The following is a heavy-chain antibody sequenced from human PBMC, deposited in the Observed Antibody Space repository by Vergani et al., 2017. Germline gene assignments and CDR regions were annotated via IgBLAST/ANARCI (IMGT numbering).Heavy chain of an antibody. CDR3: ARLNPQPYYYGMDV. D-gene: IGHD1-14*01. J-gene: IGHJ6*02. Sequence: QVQLVQSGAEVKKPGASVKVSCKASGYTFTGYYMHWVRQAPGQGLEWMGGIIPIFGTANYAQKFQGRVTITAEESTSTAYMELSSLRSEDTAVYYCARLNPQPYYYGMDVWGQGTTVTVSS. V-gene: IGHV1-69*01. CDR1: GYTFTGYY. CDR2: IIPIFGTA.